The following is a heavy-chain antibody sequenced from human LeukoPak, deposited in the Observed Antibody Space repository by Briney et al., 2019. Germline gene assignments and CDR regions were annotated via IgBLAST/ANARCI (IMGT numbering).Heavy chain of an antibody. CDR2: ISATGGST. D-gene: IGHD6-19*01. CDR1: GFTFSSYA. J-gene: IGHJ6*02. Sequence: GGSLRLSCAASGFTFSSYAVSWVRQAPGKGLEWLSAISATGGSTYYADSVKGRFTISRDNSKNTLYLQMNSLRAEDTAVYYCAKPLFEQWLVRSLDYYYGMDVWGQGTTVTVSS. CDR3: AKPLFEQWLVRSLDYYYGMDV. V-gene: IGHV3-23*01.